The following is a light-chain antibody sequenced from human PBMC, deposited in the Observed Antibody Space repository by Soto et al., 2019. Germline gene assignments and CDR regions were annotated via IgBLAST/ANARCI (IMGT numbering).Light chain of an antibody. CDR1: SSDVGGYNY. CDR3: CSYAGGYTFGV. Sequence: QSALTQPRSVSGSPGQSVTISCTGTSSDVGGYNYVSWYQQHPGKAPKLMIYDVSKRPSGVPDRFSGSKSGNTASLTISGFQADDEADYYCCSYAGGYTFGVFGGGTKLTVL. V-gene: IGLV2-11*01. J-gene: IGLJ3*02. CDR2: DVS.